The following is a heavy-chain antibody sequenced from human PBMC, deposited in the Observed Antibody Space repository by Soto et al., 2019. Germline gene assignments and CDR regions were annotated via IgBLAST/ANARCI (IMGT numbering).Heavy chain of an antibody. Sequence: EVQLLESGGGLVQPGGSLRLSCAASGFTFSSYAMSWVRQAPGQGLEWVSAISGSGGSTYYADSVKGRFTISRDNSQNTLYLQMNSLRAEDTAVYYCANPPQRYCSGGSCLVFFDYGGQGTLVTVSS. CDR3: ANPPQRYCSGGSCLVFFDY. CDR1: GFTFSSYA. CDR2: ISGSGGST. D-gene: IGHD2-15*01. V-gene: IGHV3-23*01. J-gene: IGHJ4*02.